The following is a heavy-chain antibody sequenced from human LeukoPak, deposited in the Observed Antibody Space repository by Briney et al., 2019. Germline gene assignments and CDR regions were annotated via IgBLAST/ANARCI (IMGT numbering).Heavy chain of an antibody. Sequence: SETLSLTCAVYGGSFGGYYWSWIRQPPGKGLEWIGEINHSGSTNYNPSLKSRVTISVDTSKNQFSLKLSSVTAADTAVYYCARGDAVRGVIPFDYWGQGTLVTVSS. CDR3: ARGDAVRGVIPFDY. V-gene: IGHV4-34*01. CDR2: INHSGST. J-gene: IGHJ4*02. D-gene: IGHD3-10*01. CDR1: GGSFGGYY.